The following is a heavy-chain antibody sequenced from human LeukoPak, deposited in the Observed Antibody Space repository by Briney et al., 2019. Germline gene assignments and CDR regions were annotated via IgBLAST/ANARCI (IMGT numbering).Heavy chain of an antibody. J-gene: IGHJ5*02. CDR3: ARESYGDYVIDP. CDR2: IWYDGGNK. D-gene: IGHD4-17*01. V-gene: IGHV3-33*01. Sequence: GGSLRLSCAASGFTFSSYGMHWVRQAPGKGLEWVAVIWYDGGNKYYADSVKGRFTISRDNSKNTLYLQMNSLRAEDTAVYYCARESYGDYVIDPWGQGTLVTVSS. CDR1: GFTFSSYG.